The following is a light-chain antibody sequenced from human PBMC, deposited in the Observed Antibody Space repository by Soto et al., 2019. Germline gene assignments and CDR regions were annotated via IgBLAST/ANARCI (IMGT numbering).Light chain of an antibody. CDR3: CSYAGSYTFYV. CDR1: SSDVGGYNY. V-gene: IGLV2-14*01. CDR2: DVS. J-gene: IGLJ1*01. Sequence: QTVLTQPTSVSGSPGQSITFSCTGTSSDVGGYNYVSWYQQHPGKAPKLMIYDVSNRPSGAANRFSGSKSGNTASLAISGLQAEYEADYYCCSYAGSYTFYVYGTGTKDTAL.